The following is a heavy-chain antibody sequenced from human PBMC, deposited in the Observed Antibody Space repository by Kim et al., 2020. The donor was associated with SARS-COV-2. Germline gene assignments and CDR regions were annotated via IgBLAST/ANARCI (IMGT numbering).Heavy chain of an antibody. CDR3: SRDGWWSVDY. CDR1: GFILGDYT. J-gene: IGHJ4*02. V-gene: IGHV3-49*04. CDR2: IRNKASGGTP. D-gene: IGHD2-15*01. Sequence: GGSLRLSCITSGFILGDYTINWVRQAPGKGLEWVGFIRNKASGGTPEYAASVKGRFIISTDDSKSIAYLQMNSLKTEDTAVYYCSRDGWWSVDYWGQGTLVTVSS.